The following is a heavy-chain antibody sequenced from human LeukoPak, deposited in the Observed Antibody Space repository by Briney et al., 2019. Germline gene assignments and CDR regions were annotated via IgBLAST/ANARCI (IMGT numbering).Heavy chain of an antibody. J-gene: IGHJ6*02. CDR2: IYYSGST. V-gene: IGHV4-31*03. CDR1: GGSISSGGYY. CDR3: AREGEWYYGMDA. Sequence: PSETLSLTCTVSGGSISSGGYYWSWIRQHPGKGLEWIGYIYYSGSTYYNPSLKSRVTISVDTSKNQFSLKLSSVTAADTAVYYCAREGEWYYGMDAWGQGTTVTVSS. D-gene: IGHD2-21*01.